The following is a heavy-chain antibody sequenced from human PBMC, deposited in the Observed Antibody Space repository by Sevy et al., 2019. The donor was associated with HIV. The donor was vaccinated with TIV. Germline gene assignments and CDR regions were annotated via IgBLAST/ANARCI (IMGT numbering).Heavy chain of an antibody. CDR2: ISYDGSNK. Sequence: GGYLRLSCAASGFTFSSYAMHWVRQAPGKGLEWVAVISYDGSNKYYADSVKGRFTISRDNSKNTLYLQMNSLGAEDTAVYYCARCSRWYRWTAKMSKLNWFDPWGQGTLVTVSS. CDR1: GFTFSSYA. D-gene: IGHD6-13*01. CDR3: ARCSRWYRWTAKMSKLNWFDP. J-gene: IGHJ5*02. V-gene: IGHV3-30*04.